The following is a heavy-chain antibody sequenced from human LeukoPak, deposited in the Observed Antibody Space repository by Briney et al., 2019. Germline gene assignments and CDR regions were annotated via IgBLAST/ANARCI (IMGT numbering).Heavy chain of an antibody. V-gene: IGHV1-46*01. CDR2: INPSGGGT. D-gene: IGHD2-8*01. CDR3: ASVYLYGMDV. Sequence: ASVKVSCMASEGTFSSYAIRWVRPAPGQGLEWMAIINPSGGGTKYAQKFQGRVTMTRDTPTNTVYMELSSLRTEDTAVYYCASVYLYGMDVWGQGTTVTVSS. CDR1: EGTFSSYA. J-gene: IGHJ6*02.